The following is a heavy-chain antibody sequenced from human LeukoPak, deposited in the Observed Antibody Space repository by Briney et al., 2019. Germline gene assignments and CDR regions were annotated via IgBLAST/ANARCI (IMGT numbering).Heavy chain of an antibody. CDR3: ARDKGYYYYGMDV. CDR2: IYYSGST. V-gene: IGHV4-59*01. J-gene: IGHJ6*02. CDR1: GGSISSYY. Sequence: PSETLSLTCTVSGGSISSYYWSWIRQPPGKGLEWIEYIYYSGSTNYNPSLKSRVTISVDTSKNQFALKLSSVTAADTAVYYCARDKGYYYYGMDVWGQGTTVTVSS.